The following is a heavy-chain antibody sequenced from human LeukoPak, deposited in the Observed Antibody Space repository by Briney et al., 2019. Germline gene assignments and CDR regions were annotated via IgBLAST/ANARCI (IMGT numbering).Heavy chain of an antibody. Sequence: GGSLRLSCAASGFTFSSYAMSWVRQAPGKGLEWVSGIGSRGFSTNYADSVKGRFTISRDNSKNTLYLQMNSLRAEDTAVYYCAKARPLDIVVVVTAYDSWGQGTLVTVSS. D-gene: IGHD2-15*01. CDR2: IGSRGFST. CDR1: GFTFSSYA. V-gene: IGHV3-23*01. J-gene: IGHJ5*01. CDR3: AKARPLDIVVVVTAYDS.